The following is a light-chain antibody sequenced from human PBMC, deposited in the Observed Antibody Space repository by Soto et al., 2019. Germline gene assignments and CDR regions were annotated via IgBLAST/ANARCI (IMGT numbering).Light chain of an antibody. CDR1: QSISNW. CDR2: HAS. J-gene: IGKJ1*01. V-gene: IGKV1-5*01. Sequence: DIQMTQSPSTLSASVGDRVTITCRASQSISNWLAWYQQKPGKAPNLLIYHASSLESGVPSRVSGSGSGTEFTLTISSVQSDDFATSYCQQYNSYSWTFGQGTKGEI. CDR3: QQYNSYSWT.